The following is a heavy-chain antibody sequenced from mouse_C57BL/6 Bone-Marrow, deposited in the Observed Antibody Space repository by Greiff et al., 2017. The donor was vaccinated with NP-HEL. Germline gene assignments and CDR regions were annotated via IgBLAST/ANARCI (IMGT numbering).Heavy chain of an antibody. CDR2: IRNKANHHAT. Sequence: EVQLVESGGGLVQPGGSMKLSCAASGFTFSDAWMDWVRQSPEKGLEWVAEIRNKANHHATYYAESVKGRFTISRDDSKSSVYLQMNSLRAEDTGIYYCTRTIGGFSMDYWGQGTSVTVSS. CDR1: GFTFSDAW. J-gene: IGHJ4*01. CDR3: TRTIGGFSMDY. V-gene: IGHV6-6*01.